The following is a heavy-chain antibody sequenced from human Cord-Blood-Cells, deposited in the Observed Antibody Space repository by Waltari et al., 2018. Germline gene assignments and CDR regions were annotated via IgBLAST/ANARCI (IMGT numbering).Heavy chain of an antibody. CDR3: ARDQYDSSGYYYY. J-gene: IGHJ4*02. CDR1: GYTFTSYA. CDR2: INAGNGNT. D-gene: IGHD3-22*01. Sequence: QVQLVQSGAEVKKPGASVTVSCKASGYTFTSYAMHWVRPAPGQRLEWMGWINAGNGNTKYSQKFQGRVTITRDTSASTAYMELSSLRSEDTAVYYCARDQYDSSGYYYYWGQGTLVTVSS. V-gene: IGHV1-3*01.